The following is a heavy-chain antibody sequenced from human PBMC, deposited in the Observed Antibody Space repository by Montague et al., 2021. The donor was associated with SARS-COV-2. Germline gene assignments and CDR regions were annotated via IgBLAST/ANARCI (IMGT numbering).Heavy chain of an antibody. CDR1: GGSISSSGYY. CDR2: IYYSGST. CDR3: ARFPTSYYYDSKAAPATPDAFDI. D-gene: IGHD3-22*01. V-gene: IGHV4-39*01. J-gene: IGHJ3*02. Sequence: SETLSLTCTVSGGSISSSGYYWGWIRQPPGKGLEWIGSIYYSGSTYYNPSLKSRVTISVDTSKNQFSLKLSSVTAAGTAVYHCARFPTSYYYDSKAAPATPDAFDIWGQGTMVTVSS.